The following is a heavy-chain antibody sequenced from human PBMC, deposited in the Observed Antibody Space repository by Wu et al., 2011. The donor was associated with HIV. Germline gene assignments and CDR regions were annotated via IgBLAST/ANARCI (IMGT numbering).Heavy chain of an antibody. CDR3: ARDFGGNWEFDY. CDR1: GGTFNSYG. CDR2: IIPMFGTA. Sequence: QVQLVQSGAEVKKPGSSVKVSCKASGGTFNSYGISWVRQAPGQGLEWMGGIIPMFGTAKYAQKFQGRVTITADKSTSTAYMELSSLRSEDTAVYYCARDFGGNWEFDYWGQGTLVTVSS. J-gene: IGHJ4*02. V-gene: IGHV1-69*14. D-gene: IGHD4-23*01.